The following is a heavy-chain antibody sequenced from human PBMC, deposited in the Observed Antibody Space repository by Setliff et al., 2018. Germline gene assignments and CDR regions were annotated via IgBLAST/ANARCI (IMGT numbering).Heavy chain of an antibody. CDR2: SIPINEVA. J-gene: IGHJ6*03. Sequence: GASVKVSCKASGDTFNNNGITWVRQAPGQGLEWMGGSIPINEVATYAQKFQGRITITADKATSTAYMELRSLRSDDTAVYYCARIGVDYGDYQSRAERFYYYYMDVWGKGTTVTVS. CDR1: GDTFNNNG. CDR3: ARIGVDYGDYQSRAERFYYYYMDV. D-gene: IGHD4-17*01. V-gene: IGHV1-69*10.